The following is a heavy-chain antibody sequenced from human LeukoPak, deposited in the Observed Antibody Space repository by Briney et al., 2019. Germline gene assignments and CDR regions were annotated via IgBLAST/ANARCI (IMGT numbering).Heavy chain of an antibody. CDR3: ARLSSYDCGDYSAEYFQH. CDR2: IYPGDSDT. CDR1: GYSFTSYW. D-gene: IGHD4-17*01. Sequence: GESLKISCKGSGYSFTSYWIGWVRQMPGKGLEWMGIIYPGDSDTRYSPSFQGQVTISADKSISTAYLQWSSLKASDTAMYYCARLSSYDCGDYSAEYFQHWGQGTLVTVSS. V-gene: IGHV5-51*01. J-gene: IGHJ1*01.